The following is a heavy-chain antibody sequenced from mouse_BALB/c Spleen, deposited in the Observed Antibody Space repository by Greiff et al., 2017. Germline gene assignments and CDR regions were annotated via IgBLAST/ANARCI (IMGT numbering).Heavy chain of an antibody. J-gene: IGHJ4*01. CDR1: GFTFSDYY. D-gene: IGHD1-1*01. CDR3: AREVTTDYYAMDY. CDR2: ISDGGSYT. Sequence: EVMLVESGGGLVKPGGSLKLSCAASGFTFSDYYMYWVRQTPEKRLEWVATISDGGSYTYYPDSVKGRFTISRDNAKNNLYLQMSSLKSEDTAMYYCAREVTTDYYAMDYWGQGTSVTVSS. V-gene: IGHV5-4*02.